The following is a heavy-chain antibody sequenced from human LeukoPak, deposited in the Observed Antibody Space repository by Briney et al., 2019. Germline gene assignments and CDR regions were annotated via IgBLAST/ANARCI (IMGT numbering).Heavy chain of an antibody. CDR1: GXSFSGYY. CDR2: INHSGST. D-gene: IGHD6-25*01. J-gene: IGHJ4*02. Sequence: SETLSLTCAVYGXSFSGYYGSWIRQPPGKGLEWIGEINHSGSTNYNPSLKSRVTISVDTSKNQFSLKLSSVTAADTAVYYCATGYYFDYWGQGTLVTVSS. CDR3: ATGYYFDY. V-gene: IGHV4-34*01.